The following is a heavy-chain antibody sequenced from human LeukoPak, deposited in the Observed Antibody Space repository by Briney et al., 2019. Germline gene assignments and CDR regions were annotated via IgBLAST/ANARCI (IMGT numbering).Heavy chain of an antibody. CDR2: IYHSGST. CDR3: ARVRVDTAMAYYYGMDV. Sequence: SETLSLTCAVSGGSISSSNWWSWVRQPPGKGLEWIGEIYHSGSTNYNPSLKSRVTISVDKSKNQFSLKLSSVTAADTAVYYCARVRVDTAMAYYYGMDVWGQGTTVTVSS. D-gene: IGHD5-18*01. V-gene: IGHV4-4*02. J-gene: IGHJ6*02. CDR1: GGSISSSNW.